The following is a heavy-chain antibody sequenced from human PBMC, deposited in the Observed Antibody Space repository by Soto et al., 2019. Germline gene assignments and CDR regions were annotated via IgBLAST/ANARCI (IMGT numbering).Heavy chain of an antibody. V-gene: IGHV3-64*01. J-gene: IGHJ6*03. Sequence: WGSLRLSCAASGFTFSSYAMHWVRQAPGKGLEYVSAISSNGGSTYYANSVKGRFTISRDNSKNTLYLQMGSLRAEDMAVYYCARDGDIVVVNYMDVWGKGTTVTVSS. CDR1: GFTFSSYA. CDR2: ISSNGGST. D-gene: IGHD2-2*01. CDR3: ARDGDIVVVNYMDV.